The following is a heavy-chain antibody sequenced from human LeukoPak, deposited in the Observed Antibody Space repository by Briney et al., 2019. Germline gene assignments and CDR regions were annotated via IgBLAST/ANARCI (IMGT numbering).Heavy chain of an antibody. CDR3: ARVNTYYYYYYMDV. J-gene: IGHJ6*03. CDR1: GFTFSSYA. CDR2: ISYDGGIT. Sequence: HPGRSLRLSCAASGFTFSSYAMYWVRQAPGKGPEWLAVISYDGGITHYADSVKDRFTISRDNSKNTLYLQMNSLRAEDTAVYYCARVNTYYYYYYMDVWGKGTTVTVSS. V-gene: IGHV3-30*07. D-gene: IGHD2-2*02.